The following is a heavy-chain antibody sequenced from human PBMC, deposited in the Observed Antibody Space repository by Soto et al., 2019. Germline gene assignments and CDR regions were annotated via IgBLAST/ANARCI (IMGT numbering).Heavy chain of an antibody. V-gene: IGHV3-15*01. D-gene: IGHD2-21*02. CDR2: IKSKTDGGTT. CDR1: GLTFSNAW. Sequence: WGSLRISCAASGLTFSNAWMSWVRQAPGKGLEWVGRIKSKTDGGTTDYAAPVKGRFTISRDDSKNTLYLQMNSLKTEDTAVYYCTTDKKRTAIADYWGQGTLVTVSS. J-gene: IGHJ4*02. CDR3: TTDKKRTAIADY.